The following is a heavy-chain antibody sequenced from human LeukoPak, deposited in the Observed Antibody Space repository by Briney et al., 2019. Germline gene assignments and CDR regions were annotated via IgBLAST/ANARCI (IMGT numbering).Heavy chain of an antibody. CDR1: GFTFSSYS. CDR3: ERVRRDYYGMDV. Sequence: GGSLRLSCAASGFTFSSYSMNWVRQAPGKGLEWVSSISSSSSYIYYADSVKGRFTISRDNAKNSLYLQMNSLRAEDTAVYYCERVRRDYYGMDVWGQGTTVTVSS. CDR2: ISSSSSYI. V-gene: IGHV3-21*01. J-gene: IGHJ6*02.